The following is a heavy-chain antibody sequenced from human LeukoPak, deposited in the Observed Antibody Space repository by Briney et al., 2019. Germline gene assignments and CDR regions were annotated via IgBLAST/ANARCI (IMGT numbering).Heavy chain of an antibody. J-gene: IGHJ4*02. CDR3: ASLWFGELTTFDY. CDR1: GGSISSYY. D-gene: IGHD3-10*01. V-gene: IGHV4-59*12. Sequence: SETLSLTCTVSGGSISSYYWSWIRQPPGKGLEWIGYIYYSGSTYYNPSLKSRVTISVDTSKNQFSLKLSSVTAADTAVYYCASLWFGELTTFDYWGQGTLVTVSS. CDR2: IYYSGST.